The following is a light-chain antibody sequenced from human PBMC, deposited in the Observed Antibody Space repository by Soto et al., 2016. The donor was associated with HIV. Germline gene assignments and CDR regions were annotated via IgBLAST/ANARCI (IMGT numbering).Light chain of an antibody. J-gene: IGLJ2*01. V-gene: IGLV3-1*01. Sequence: SYELTQPPSVSVSPGQTASITCSGDKLGDKYACWYQQKPGQSPVLVIYQDSKRPLGIPERFSGSNSGNTATLTISGTQAMDEADYYCQAWDSSTAEVFGGGTKLTV. CDR3: QAWDSSTAEV. CDR1: KLGDKY. CDR2: QDS.